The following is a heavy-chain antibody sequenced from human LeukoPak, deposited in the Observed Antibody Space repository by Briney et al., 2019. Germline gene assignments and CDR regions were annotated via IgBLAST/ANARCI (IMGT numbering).Heavy chain of an antibody. CDR2: IDPSDSYT. V-gene: IGHV5-10-1*01. CDR3: ASLLKPSGREDGYTTIDY. CDR1: GYSSTSYW. D-gene: IGHD5-24*01. Sequence: GESLKISCKGSGYSSTSYWISWVRQMPGKGLEWMGRIDPSDSYTNYSPSFQGHVTISAGKSISTAYLQWSSLKASDTAMYYCASLLKPSGREDGYTTIDYWGQGTLVTVSS. J-gene: IGHJ4*02.